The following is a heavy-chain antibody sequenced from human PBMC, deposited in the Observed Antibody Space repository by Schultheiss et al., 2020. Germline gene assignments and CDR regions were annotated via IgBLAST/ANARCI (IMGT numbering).Heavy chain of an antibody. D-gene: IGHD5-12*01. Sequence: GGSLRLSCAASGFTFTRYAMSWVRQSPGKGLEWVSSISGSGDKTYYADSVKGRFTISKDSSKNTLYLQMNSLRVDDSAVYYCALGGYGANGGFDPWGQGTLVTVPS. CDR1: GFTFTRYA. CDR3: ALGGYGANGGFDP. J-gene: IGHJ5*02. CDR2: ISGSGDKT. V-gene: IGHV3-23*01.